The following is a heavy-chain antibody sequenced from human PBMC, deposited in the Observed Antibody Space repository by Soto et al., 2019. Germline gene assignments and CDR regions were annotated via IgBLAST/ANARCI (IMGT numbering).Heavy chain of an antibody. CDR3: AKIRDVDTAMGVDY. J-gene: IGHJ4*02. V-gene: IGHV3-30*18. Sequence: QVQLVESGGGAVQPGGSLRLSCAASGFTFSSYGMHWVRQAPGKGLEWVAVISYDGSNKYYADSVKGRFTISRDNSKNTLYLQMNSLRAEDTAVYYCAKIRDVDTAMGVDYWGQGTLVTVSS. CDR1: GFTFSSYG. CDR2: ISYDGSNK. D-gene: IGHD5-18*01.